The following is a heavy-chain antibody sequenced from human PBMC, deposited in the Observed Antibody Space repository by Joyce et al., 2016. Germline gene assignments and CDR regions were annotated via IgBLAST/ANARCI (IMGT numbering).Heavy chain of an antibody. Sequence: EVQLLESGGGLVQPGGSLRLSCAASGFRFKSYAMSWVCKAPGKGLEWISIIRASDGSTSYADSVKGRFTISRDTSKNTVYMEMNSLRAEDTAVYYCAKDRSGYDYHFDSWGKGILVIVSP. CDR1: GFRFKSYA. V-gene: IGHV3-23*01. CDR3: AKDRSGYDYHFDS. CDR2: IRASDGST. J-gene: IGHJ4*02. D-gene: IGHD5-12*01.